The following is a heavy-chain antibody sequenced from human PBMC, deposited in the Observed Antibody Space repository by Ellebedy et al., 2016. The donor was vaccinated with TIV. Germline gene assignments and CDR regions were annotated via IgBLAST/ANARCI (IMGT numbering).Heavy chain of an antibody. CDR2: IGYDGSNK. CDR1: GLTFSSYG. J-gene: IGHJ6*03. D-gene: IGHD2-2*01. CDR3: AGRTVVVPAAYYFYYYMDV. V-gene: IGHV3-30*02. Sequence: GESLKISXAASGLTFSSYGMHWVRQAPGKGLEWVAFIGYDGSNKYCADSVKGRFSISRDNYHNMLYLQMNSLRVEDTAVYYCAGRTVVVPAAYYFYYYMDVWGKGTTVTVSS.